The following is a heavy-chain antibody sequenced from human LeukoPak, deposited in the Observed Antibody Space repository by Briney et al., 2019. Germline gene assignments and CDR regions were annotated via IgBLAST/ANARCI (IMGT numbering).Heavy chain of an antibody. CDR1: GFTFSNYA. CDR3: AKDPGSYYYDSSEDWFDP. J-gene: IGHJ5*02. Sequence: GGSLRLSCAASGFTFSNYAMNWVRQAPGKGLEWVSAITGNGGSTYYADSVKGRFTISRDNSKNTLYLQMNSLRAEDTAVYYCAKDPGSYYYDSSEDWFDPWGQGTLVTVSS. V-gene: IGHV3-23*01. D-gene: IGHD3-22*01. CDR2: ITGNGGST.